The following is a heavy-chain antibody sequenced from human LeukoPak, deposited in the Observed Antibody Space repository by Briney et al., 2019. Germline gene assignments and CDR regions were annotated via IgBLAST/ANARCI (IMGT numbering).Heavy chain of an antibody. CDR2: ISGSGGTT. CDR3: AKDPSYYYDTSGYYYIDY. CDR1: GFTFRTYA. V-gene: IGHV3-23*01. Sequence: GGSLRLSCAASGFTFRTYAMSWVRQAPGKGLEWVSVISGSGGTTYYADSVKGRFTISRDNSKNTLYLQMNSLRAEDTAVYYCAKDPSYYYDTSGYYYIDYWGQGTLVTVSS. J-gene: IGHJ4*02. D-gene: IGHD3-22*01.